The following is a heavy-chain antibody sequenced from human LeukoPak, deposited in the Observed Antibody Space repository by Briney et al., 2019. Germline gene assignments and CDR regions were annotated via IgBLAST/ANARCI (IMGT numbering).Heavy chain of an antibody. CDR3: TRDPSY. Sequence: GGSLRLSCAASGFTFSSYAMNWVRQAPGKGLGWVSVISDSGGSKYYADSVQGRFTTSRDNSKNTLYLQMNSLRLEDTAIYYCTRDPSYWGQGTLVTVSS. CDR1: GFTFSSYA. CDR2: ISDSGGSK. J-gene: IGHJ4*02. V-gene: IGHV3-23*01.